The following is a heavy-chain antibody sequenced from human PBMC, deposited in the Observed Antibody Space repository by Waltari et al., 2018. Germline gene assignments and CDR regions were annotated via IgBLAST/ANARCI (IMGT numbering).Heavy chain of an antibody. CDR2: IWYDGSNK. J-gene: IGHJ3*02. Sequence: QVQLVESGGDVVQPGRSLRLSCAASGFTFSSYGLHWVRQAPGKGLEWVAVIWYDGSNKYYADSVKGRFTISRDNSKNTLYLQMNSLRAEDTAVYYCAKASGSPLSNAFDIWGQGIMVTVSS. D-gene: IGHD1-26*01. V-gene: IGHV3-33*06. CDR1: GFTFSSYG. CDR3: AKASGSPLSNAFDI.